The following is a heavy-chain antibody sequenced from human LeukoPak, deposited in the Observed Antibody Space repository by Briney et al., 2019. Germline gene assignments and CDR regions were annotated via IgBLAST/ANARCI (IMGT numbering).Heavy chain of an antibody. CDR3: AKSGLNRFDY. Sequence: GRSLRLSCAATAFTFGSEAMTWVAQSPGKGLEWVSAFSGSGGSTYYADSVKGRFTISRDNSKNTLYLQMNSLRAEDTAVYYCAKSGLNRFDYWGQGTLVTVSS. CDR1: AFTFGSEA. CDR2: FSGSGGST. V-gene: IGHV3-23*01. D-gene: IGHD2-15*01. J-gene: IGHJ4*02.